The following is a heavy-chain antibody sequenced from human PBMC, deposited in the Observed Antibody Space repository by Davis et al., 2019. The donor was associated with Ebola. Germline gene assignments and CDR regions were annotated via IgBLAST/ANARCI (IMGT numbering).Heavy chain of an antibody. J-gene: IGHJ4*02. Sequence: PGGSLRLSCAASGFAFINTWMSWVRQAPGKGLEWVAHMKAIPHGGTTEYAAPVKGRFTISRDDSGNTLYLQMDSLKAEDTAVFICATEKRDSSGYFRFDYWGQGTLVTVSS. D-gene: IGHD3-22*01. CDR1: GFAFINTW. CDR3: ATEKRDSSGYFRFDY. V-gene: IGHV3-15*01. CDR2: MKAIPHGGTT.